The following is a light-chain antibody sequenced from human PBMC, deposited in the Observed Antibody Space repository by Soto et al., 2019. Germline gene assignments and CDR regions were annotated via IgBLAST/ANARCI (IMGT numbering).Light chain of an antibody. Sequence: DIQMTQFPSSVSASLGDRVTITCRASQGISSYLAWFQHKPGKAPKSLIYGASTLQGGVPSRFSGSRSGTDFTLTISSLQPEDFATYYCQQYRYYPLTFGGGTTVEI. CDR1: QGISSY. J-gene: IGKJ4*01. CDR3: QQYRYYPLT. CDR2: GAS. V-gene: IGKV1-16*01.